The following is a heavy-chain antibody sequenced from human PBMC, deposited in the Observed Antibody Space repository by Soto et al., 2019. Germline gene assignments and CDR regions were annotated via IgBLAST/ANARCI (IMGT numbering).Heavy chain of an antibody. CDR2: IIPIYGTA. V-gene: IGHV1-69*01. Sequence: QVQLVQSGAEVKKPGSSVKVSCKASGGTFSSFTISWVRQAPGQGLEWMRGIIPIYGTANYAQKFQGRVTITADASTRTAYMELSSLRSEDTAVYYCAKDRRADWESYYYYAMDVWGQGTTVTVSS. CDR3: AKDRRADWESYYYYAMDV. D-gene: IGHD1-26*01. J-gene: IGHJ6*02. CDR1: GGTFSSFT.